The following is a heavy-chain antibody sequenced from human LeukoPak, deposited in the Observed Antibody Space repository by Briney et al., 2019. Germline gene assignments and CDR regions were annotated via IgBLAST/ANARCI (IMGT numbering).Heavy chain of an antibody. J-gene: IGHJ4*02. CDR3: AKDPPHSDRSIYSDNS. D-gene: IGHD3-22*01. Sequence: AGGSLRLSCAASGFIFSNNIMNWVRQASGKGLEWVSVISADGGDIYYADSVDGRFTISRDNSKNTLHLQMDSLRAGDTAVYYCAKDPPHSDRSIYSDNSWGQGTLVTVSS. V-gene: IGHV3-23*01. CDR1: GFIFSNNI. CDR2: ISADGGDI.